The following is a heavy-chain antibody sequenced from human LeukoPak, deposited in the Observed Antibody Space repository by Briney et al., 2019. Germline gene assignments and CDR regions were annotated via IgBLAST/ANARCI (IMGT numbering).Heavy chain of an antibody. CDR3: ARTLIGAGSGSYYNGPFDY. V-gene: IGHV1-2*04. CDR1: GYTFTGYY. CDR2: INPNSGGT. J-gene: IGHJ4*02. Sequence: AASVKVSCKASGYTFTGYYMHWVRQAPGQGLEWMGWINPNSGGTNYAQKFQGWVTMTRDTSISTAYMELSRLRSDDTAVYYCARTLIGAGSGSYYNGPFDYWGQETLVTVSS. D-gene: IGHD3-10*01.